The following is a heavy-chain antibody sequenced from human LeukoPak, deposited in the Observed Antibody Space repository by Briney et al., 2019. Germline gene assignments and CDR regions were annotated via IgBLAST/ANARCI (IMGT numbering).Heavy chain of an antibody. Sequence: NPSETLSLTCTVSGGSISSYYWSWIRQPPGKGLEWIGYIYYSGSTNYNPSLKSRVTMSVDTSKNQFSLKLSSVTAADTAVYYCARATGIAARFQDYWGQGTLVTVSS. V-gene: IGHV4-59*12. J-gene: IGHJ4*02. CDR2: IYYSGST. CDR3: ARATGIAARFQDY. CDR1: GGSISSYY. D-gene: IGHD6-6*01.